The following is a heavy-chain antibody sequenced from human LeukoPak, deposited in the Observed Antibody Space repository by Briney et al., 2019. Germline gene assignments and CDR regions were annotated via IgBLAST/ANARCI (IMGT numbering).Heavy chain of an antibody. V-gene: IGHV1-3*01. CDR3: ARDHPVQLWLLGY. D-gene: IGHD5-18*01. CDR2: INAGNGNT. J-gene: IGHJ4*02. CDR1: GYTFTSYA. Sequence: ASVKVSCKASGYTFTSYAMHWVRQAPGQRLEWMGCINAGNGNTKYSQKFRGRVTITRDTSASTAYMELSSLRSEDTAVYYCARDHPVQLWLLGYWGQGTLVTVSS.